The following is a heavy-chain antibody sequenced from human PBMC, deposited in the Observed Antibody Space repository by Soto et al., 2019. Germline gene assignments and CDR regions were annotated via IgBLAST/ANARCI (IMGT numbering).Heavy chain of an antibody. Sequence: SVKVSCKASGCTFSSYTISWVRQAPGQGLEWMGRITPIGGIASYAQKSQGRVTMTRDTSTSTAYMELSSLRSEDTAVYYCARDGDLGYWGQGTLVTVSS. J-gene: IGHJ4*02. CDR1: GCTFSSYT. V-gene: IGHV1-69*04. CDR2: ITPIGGIA. CDR3: ARDGDLGY. D-gene: IGHD3-16*01.